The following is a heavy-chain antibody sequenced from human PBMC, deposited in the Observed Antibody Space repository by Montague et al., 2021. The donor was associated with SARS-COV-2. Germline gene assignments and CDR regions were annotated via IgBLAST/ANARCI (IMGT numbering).Heavy chain of an antibody. CDR3: ARVGRQQLVRLSGMDV. V-gene: IGHV4-39*07. J-gene: IGHJ6*02. Sequence: SETLSLTCTVSGGSISSSSYYWGWIRQPPGKGLEWIGSIYYSGXTXYXXXXKXRVTISVDTSKNQFSLKLGSVTAADTAVYYCARVGRQQLVRLSGMDVWGQGTTVTVSS. CDR1: GGSISSSSYY. CDR2: IYYSGXT. D-gene: IGHD6-13*01.